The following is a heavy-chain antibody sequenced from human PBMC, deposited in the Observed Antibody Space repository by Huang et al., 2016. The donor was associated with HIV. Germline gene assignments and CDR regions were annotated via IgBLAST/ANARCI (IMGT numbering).Heavy chain of an antibody. CDR2: IPDAGPKR. CDR1: GFNFDLFG. D-gene: IGHD6-25*01. CDR3: GKGVGGYQTGPHR. Sequence: LVESGGGVVQSGGCLTLSCEGSGFNFDLFGMHWVRQSPGKELEWVTRIPDAGPKRRYSDSVKRPFTVIREDSRKTLYLAIHAPTPVYTAVYFRGKGVGGYQTGPHRRAPGTLVIVS. V-gene: IGHV3-30*02. J-gene: IGHJ4*02.